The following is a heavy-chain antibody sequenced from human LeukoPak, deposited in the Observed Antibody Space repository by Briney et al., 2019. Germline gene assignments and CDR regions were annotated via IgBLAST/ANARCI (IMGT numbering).Heavy chain of an antibody. CDR3: ARVDVLRYFDWSYYYGMDV. CDR1: GGSFSGYY. V-gene: IGHV4-34*01. CDR2: INHSGNT. D-gene: IGHD3-9*01. Sequence: PSETLSLTCAVYGGSFSGYYWSWIRQPPGKGLEWIGEINHSGNTNYNPSLKSRVTISVDTSKNQFSLKLSSVTAADTAVYYCARVDVLRYFDWSYYYGMDVWGQGTTVTVSS. J-gene: IGHJ6*02.